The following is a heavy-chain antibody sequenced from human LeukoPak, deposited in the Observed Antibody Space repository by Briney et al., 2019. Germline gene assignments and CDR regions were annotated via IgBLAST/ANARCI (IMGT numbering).Heavy chain of an antibody. CDR2: ISSRSYYI. Sequence: PGRSLRLSCAASGFTFSSYSMNWVRQAPGKGLEWVSSISSRSYYIYYADSVKGRFTISRDNAKNSLYLQMNSLRAEDTAVYYCARDLTWNDVSGYWGQGTLVTVSS. J-gene: IGHJ4*02. V-gene: IGHV3-21*01. D-gene: IGHD1-1*01. CDR1: GFTFSSYS. CDR3: ARDLTWNDVSGY.